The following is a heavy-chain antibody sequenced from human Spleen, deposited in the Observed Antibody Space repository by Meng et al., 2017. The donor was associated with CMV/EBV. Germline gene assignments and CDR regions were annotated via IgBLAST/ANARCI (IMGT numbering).Heavy chain of an antibody. Sequence: GGSLRLSCAASGFTFNSYSMNWVRQAPGRGLEWISYISRSSITKYYADSVKGRFTISRDNSKNTLYLQMNSLRVEDTAVYYCARAGQWLILDSWGQGTLVTVSS. CDR2: ISRSSITK. V-gene: IGHV3-48*01. CDR3: ARAGQWLILDS. D-gene: IGHD6-19*01. J-gene: IGHJ4*02. CDR1: GFTFNSYS.